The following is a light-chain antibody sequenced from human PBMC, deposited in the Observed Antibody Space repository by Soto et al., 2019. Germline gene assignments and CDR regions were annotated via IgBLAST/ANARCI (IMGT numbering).Light chain of an antibody. CDR2: GAI. Sequence: DIVLRQSPGTLSLSPGQRATLSCRASQNIRSNYIAWFQQKPGQPPRLLIYGAINRATGIPARFSGSGSGTEFSLTISRLEPEDFVVYYCQQYHSPPLTFGPGTKVEIK. V-gene: IGKV3-20*01. CDR1: QNIRSNY. CDR3: QQYHSPPLT. J-gene: IGKJ1*01.